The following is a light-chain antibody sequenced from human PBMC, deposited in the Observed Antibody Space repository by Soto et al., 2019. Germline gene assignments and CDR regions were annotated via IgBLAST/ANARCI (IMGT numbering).Light chain of an antibody. CDR2: AAS. Sequence: DIQLTQSPSFLSASVGDRVTITCRASQDISTYLAWYQQKPVKAPKLLIYAASTLQSGVPSRFSGSGSGTEFTLTISSLQPEDFATYYCQQLNSSPRTFGQGTKVEIK. J-gene: IGKJ1*01. CDR1: QDISTY. V-gene: IGKV1-9*01. CDR3: QQLNSSPRT.